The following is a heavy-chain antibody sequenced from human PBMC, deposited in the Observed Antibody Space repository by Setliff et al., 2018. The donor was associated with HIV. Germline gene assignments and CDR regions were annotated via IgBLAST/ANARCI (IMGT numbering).Heavy chain of an antibody. V-gene: IGHV7-4-1*02. Sequence: GASVKVSCKASGGTFSSYAISWVRQAPGQGFEWMGWINTETGNPMYAQGFRGRFVFSLDTSVSTTYLQINSLKAEDTAMYYCARVGSYWSTFDCWGQGALVTVSS. CDR1: GGTFSSYA. D-gene: IGHD1-26*01. CDR3: ARVGSYWSTFDC. CDR2: INTETGNP. J-gene: IGHJ4*02.